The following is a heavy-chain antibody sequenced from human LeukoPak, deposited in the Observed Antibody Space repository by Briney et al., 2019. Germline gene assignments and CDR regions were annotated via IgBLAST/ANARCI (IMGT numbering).Heavy chain of an antibody. Sequence: SVKVSCNASGGTFSSYAISWVRQARGQGLEWMGGIIPIFGTANYAQKFQGRVTITADESTSTAYMELSSLRSEDTAVYYCARAVTHVLLWFGELLDWGQGTLVTVSS. D-gene: IGHD3-10*01. CDR1: GGTFSSYA. J-gene: IGHJ4*02. CDR3: ARAVTHVLLWFGELLD. CDR2: IIPIFGTA. V-gene: IGHV1-69*13.